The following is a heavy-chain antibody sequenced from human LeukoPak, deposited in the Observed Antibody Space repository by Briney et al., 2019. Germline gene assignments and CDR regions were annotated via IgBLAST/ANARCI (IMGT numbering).Heavy chain of an antibody. J-gene: IGHJ4*02. Sequence: SETLSLTCTVSGGSISSYYWSWIRQPPGKGLEWIGYIYCSGSTNYNPSLKSRVTISVDTSKNQFSLELSSVTAADTAVYYCARGGVYYFDFWGQGTLVTVSS. V-gene: IGHV4-59*01. CDR1: GGSISSYY. CDR2: IYCSGST. D-gene: IGHD3-16*01. CDR3: ARGGVYYFDF.